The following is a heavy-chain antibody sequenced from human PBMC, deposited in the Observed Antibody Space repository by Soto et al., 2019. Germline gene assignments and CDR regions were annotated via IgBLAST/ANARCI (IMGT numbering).Heavy chain of an antibody. CDR2: IYYSGST. J-gene: IGHJ4*02. CDR1: GGSISSYY. V-gene: IGHV4-59*01. CDR3: ASFSFEQLVFDY. D-gene: IGHD6-6*01. Sequence: SETLSLTCTVSGGSISSYYWSWIRQPPGKGLEWIGYIYYSGSTNYNPSLKSRVTISVDTSKNQFSLKLSSVTAADTAVYYCASFSFEQLVFDYWGQGTLVTVSS.